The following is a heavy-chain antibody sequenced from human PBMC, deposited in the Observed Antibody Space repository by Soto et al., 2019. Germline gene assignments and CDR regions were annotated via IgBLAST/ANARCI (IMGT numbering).Heavy chain of an antibody. J-gene: IGHJ4*02. CDR3: ARDRFDGSGYHFDY. CDR1: GFTFSDHY. V-gene: IGHV3-72*01. Sequence: EVQLVESGGGLVQPGGSLRLCCAASGFTFSDHYMDWVRQAPGKGLEWVGRTGNRANAYTTEYAASVKGRFTISRDDSKNSLYLQMNGLTTEDTAVYYCARDRFDGSGYHFDYWGQGTLVTVSS. D-gene: IGHD3-22*01. CDR2: TGNRANAYTT.